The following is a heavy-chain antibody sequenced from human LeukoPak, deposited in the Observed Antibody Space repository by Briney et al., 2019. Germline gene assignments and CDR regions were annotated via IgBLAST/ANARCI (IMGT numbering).Heavy chain of an antibody. CDR2: ISSSGSTI. CDR3: ARSKYQLLYYYYYMDV. Sequence: GGSLRLSCAASGFTFSDYYMSWIRQAQGKGREGVSYISSSGSTIYYADSVKGRFTISRDNAKNSLYLQMNSLRAEDTAVYYCARSKYQLLYYYYYMDVWGKGTTVTVSS. CDR1: GFTFSDYY. V-gene: IGHV3-11*01. J-gene: IGHJ6*03. D-gene: IGHD2-2*01.